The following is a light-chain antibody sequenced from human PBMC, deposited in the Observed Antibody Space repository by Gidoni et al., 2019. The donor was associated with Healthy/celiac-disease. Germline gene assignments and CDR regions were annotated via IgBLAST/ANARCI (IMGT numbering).Light chain of an antibody. J-gene: IGLJ3*02. V-gene: IGLV3-25*03. CDR2: KDS. CDR1: ALPKQY. CDR3: QSADSSGTYWV. Sequence: SYSLPPPPSVSVSPGQTARITCSGDALPKQYAYWYQQKPGQAPVLVIYKDSERPSGTPERFSGSSSGTTVTLTISGVQAEDEADYYCQSADSSGTYWVFGGGTKLTVL.